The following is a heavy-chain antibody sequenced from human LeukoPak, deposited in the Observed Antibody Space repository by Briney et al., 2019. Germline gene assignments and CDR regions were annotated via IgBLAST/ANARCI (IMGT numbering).Heavy chain of an antibody. V-gene: IGHV1-69*13. J-gene: IGHJ6*02. CDR2: IIPIFGTA. CDR1: GGTFSSYA. Sequence: SVKVSCKASGGTFSSYAISWVRQAPGQGLEWMGGIIPIFGTANYAQKFQGRVTITADESTSTAYMELSSLRSEDTAVYYCARRHAHKVRGYSYGYYYYYGMDVWGQGTTVTVS. D-gene: IGHD5-18*01. CDR3: ARRHAHKVRGYSYGYYYYYGMDV.